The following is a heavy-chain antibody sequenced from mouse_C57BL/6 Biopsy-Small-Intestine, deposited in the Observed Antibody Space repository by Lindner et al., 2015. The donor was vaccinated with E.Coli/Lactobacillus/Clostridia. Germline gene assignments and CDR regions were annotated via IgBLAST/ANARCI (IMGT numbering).Heavy chain of an antibody. J-gene: IGHJ3*01. CDR2: INPYNDDT. Sequence: VQLQESGPELIKPGTSVKMSCKASGYTFTSYVIHWVKQKPGQGLEWIGYINPYNDDTNYNEKFKGKATLTSDKSSSTAYMELSSLTSEDSAVYYCALYYRNYVFAYWGQGTLATVSA. CDR3: ALYYRNYVFAY. V-gene: IGHV1-14*01. CDR1: GYTFTSYV. D-gene: IGHD2-5*01.